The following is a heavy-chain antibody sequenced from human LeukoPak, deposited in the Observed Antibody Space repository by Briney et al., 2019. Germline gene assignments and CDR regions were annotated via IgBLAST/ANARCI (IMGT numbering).Heavy chain of an antibody. CDR3: AKASSGSYVLDAFDI. V-gene: IGHV4-59*01. CDR1: GGSISSYY. J-gene: IGHJ3*02. D-gene: IGHD3-10*01. CDR2: IYYSGST. Sequence: SETLSLTCTVSGGSISSYYWSWIRQPPGKGLEWIGYIYYSGSTNYNPSLKSRVTISVDTSKNQFSLKLSSVTAADTAVYYCAKASSGSYVLDAFDIWGQGTVVTVSS.